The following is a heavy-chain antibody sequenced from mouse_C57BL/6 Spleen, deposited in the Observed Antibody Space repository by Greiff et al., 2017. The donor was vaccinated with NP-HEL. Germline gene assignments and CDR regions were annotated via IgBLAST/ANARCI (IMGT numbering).Heavy chain of an antibody. D-gene: IGHD1-1*01. Sequence: VKLQESDAELVKPGASVKISCKVSGYTFTDHTIHWMKQRPEQGLEWIGYIYPRDGSTKYNEKFKGKATLTADKSSSTAYMQLNSLTSEDSAVYFCARPGYYGSRGFDYWGQGTTLTVSS. CDR2: IYPRDGST. V-gene: IGHV1-78*01. CDR3: ARPGYYGSRGFDY. J-gene: IGHJ2*01. CDR1: GYTFTDHT.